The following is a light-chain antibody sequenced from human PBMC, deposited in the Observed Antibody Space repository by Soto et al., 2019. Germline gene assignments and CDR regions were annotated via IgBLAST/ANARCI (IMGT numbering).Light chain of an antibody. Sequence: QSVLTQPPSVSGAPGQRVTISCTGSSSNIGAGYDVHWYQQLPGRAPKLLIYGNTNRPSGIPERFSGSNSGNTATLTITRVEAGDEADYYCLVWDNSGDRYVFGTGTKLTVL. CDR3: LVWDNSGDRYV. J-gene: IGLJ1*01. CDR1: SSNIGAGYD. CDR2: GNT. V-gene: IGLV1-40*01.